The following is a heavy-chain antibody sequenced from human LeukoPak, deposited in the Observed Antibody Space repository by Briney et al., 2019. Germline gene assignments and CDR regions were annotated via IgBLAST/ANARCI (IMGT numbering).Heavy chain of an antibody. CDR1: GFTFSSYE. D-gene: IGHD1-26*01. CDR3: ARQKLVGATRRGDAFDI. CDR2: ISSSGSTI. J-gene: IGHJ3*02. Sequence: GSLRLSCAASGFTFSSYEMNWVRQAPGKGLEWVSYISSSGSTIYYADSVKGRFTISRDNAKNSLYLQMNSLRAEDTALYYCARQKLVGATRRGDAFDIWGQGTMVTVSS. V-gene: IGHV3-48*03.